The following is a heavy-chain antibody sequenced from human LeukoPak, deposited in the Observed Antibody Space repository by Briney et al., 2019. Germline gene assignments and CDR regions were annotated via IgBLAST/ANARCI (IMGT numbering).Heavy chain of an antibody. V-gene: IGHV3-30-3*01. CDR3: ARETKYSYGSDY. J-gene: IGHJ4*02. CDR1: GGTFSSYA. Sequence: SCKASGGTFSSYAMHWVRQAPGKGLEWVAVISYDGSNKYYADSVKGRFTISRDNSKNTLYLQMNSLRAEDTAVYYCARETKYSYGSDYWDQGTLVTVSS. CDR2: ISYDGSNK. D-gene: IGHD5-18*01.